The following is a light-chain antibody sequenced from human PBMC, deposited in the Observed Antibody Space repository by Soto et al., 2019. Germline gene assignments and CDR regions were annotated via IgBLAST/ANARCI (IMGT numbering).Light chain of an antibody. Sequence: QSALTQPASVSGSPGQSITISCSGTSSDVGGYNFVSWYQVHPGKAPRLILYDVSSRPSGVSYRFSGSKSANTASLNISRLQAGDEADYYCSSYTTTTSLVVFGGGTKLTGL. CDR1: SSDVGGYNF. CDR3: SSYTTTTSLVV. J-gene: IGLJ2*01. V-gene: IGLV2-14*03. CDR2: DVS.